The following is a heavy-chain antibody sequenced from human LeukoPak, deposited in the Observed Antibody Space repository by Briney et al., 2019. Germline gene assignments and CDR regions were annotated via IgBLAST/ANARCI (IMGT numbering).Heavy chain of an antibody. D-gene: IGHD5-18*01. J-gene: IGHJ4*02. CDR3: ARGYSSDYCDY. CDR2: IYYSGST. CDR1: GGSISSSSYY. Sequence: SETLSLTCTVSGGSISSSSYYWGWIRQPPGKGLEWIGSIYYSGSTYYNPSLKSRVTISVDTSKNQFSLKLSSVTAADTAVYYCARGYSSDYCDYWGQGTLVTVSS. V-gene: IGHV4-39*01.